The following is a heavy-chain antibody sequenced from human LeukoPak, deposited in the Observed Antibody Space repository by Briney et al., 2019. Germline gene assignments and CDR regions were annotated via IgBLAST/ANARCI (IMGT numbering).Heavy chain of an antibody. CDR2: ISYDGSNK. J-gene: IGHJ4*02. V-gene: IGHV3-30*03. D-gene: IGHD1-1*01. CDR1: GFTFSSYG. CDR3: ASLGTTGTTGYY. Sequence: GGSLRLSCAASGFTFSSYGMHWVRQAPGKGLERVAVISYDGSNKYYADSVKGRFTISRDNSKNTLYLQMNSLRAEDTAVYYCASLGTTGTTGYYWGQGTLVTVSS.